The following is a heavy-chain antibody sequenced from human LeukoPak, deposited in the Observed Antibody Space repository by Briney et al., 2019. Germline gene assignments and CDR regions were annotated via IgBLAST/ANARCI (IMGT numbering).Heavy chain of an antibody. CDR2: INPNSGGT. J-gene: IGHJ4*02. D-gene: IGHD1-26*01. Sequence: ASVTVSCKASGYTFTGYYMHWVRQAPGQGLEWMGWINPNSGGTNYAQKFQGRVTMTRDTSISTAYMELSRLRSDDTAVYYCASGNAGMEWELPTLDYWGQGTLVTVSS. CDR3: ASGNAGMEWELPTLDY. V-gene: IGHV1-2*02. CDR1: GYTFTGYY.